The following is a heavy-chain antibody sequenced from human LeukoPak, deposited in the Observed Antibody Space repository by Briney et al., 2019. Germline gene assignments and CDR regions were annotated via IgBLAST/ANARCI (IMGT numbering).Heavy chain of an antibody. Sequence: GRSLRLSCAPAAFTFSSYGMHWGRQAPSKWLECVAVIWDDGSNKYYADSVKDRFTISRDNSKNTPYLQQNSLRAADTAVYYCAKDSWMATTSPSDYWGQGNLVTVSS. CDR1: AFTFSSYG. D-gene: IGHD5-24*01. CDR2: IWDDGSNK. CDR3: AKDSWMATTSPSDY. V-gene: IGHV3-33*06. J-gene: IGHJ4*02.